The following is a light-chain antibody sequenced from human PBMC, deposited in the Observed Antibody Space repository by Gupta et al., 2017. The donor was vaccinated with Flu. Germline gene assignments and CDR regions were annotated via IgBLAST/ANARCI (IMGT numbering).Light chain of an antibody. CDR2: WVA. J-gene: IGKJ1*01. CDR1: QRRVHSNGRNY. Sequence: VTPGGPASISCSSSQRRVHSNGRNYLEGYLQKTWQYPQHVIIWVANRASGVPDRCSGSGSGTDVTLKISRVEAVDVGVFYCRRSVQTTCTFGQGTKVEIK. CDR3: RRSVQTTCT. V-gene: IGKV2-28*01.